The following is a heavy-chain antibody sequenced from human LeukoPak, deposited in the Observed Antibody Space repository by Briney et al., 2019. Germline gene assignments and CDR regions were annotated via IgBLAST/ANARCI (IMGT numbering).Heavy chain of an antibody. CDR2: IYYSGST. CDR3: ARRIIVVAGTVVYYFDY. CDR1: GGSISSSRSY. V-gene: IGHV4-39*01. J-gene: IGHJ4*02. D-gene: IGHD6-19*01. Sequence: SETLSLTCTVSGGSISSSRSYWRWIRQPPGKGLEWFASIYYSGSTYYNPSLKIRVTVSVDTSKNQFSLKLSSVTAADTAVYYCARRIIVVAGTVVYYFDYWGRGTLVTVSS.